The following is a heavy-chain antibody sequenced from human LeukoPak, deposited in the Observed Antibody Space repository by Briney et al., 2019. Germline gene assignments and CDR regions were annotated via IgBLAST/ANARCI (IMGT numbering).Heavy chain of an antibody. CDR2: INHSGST. CDR3: ARGLRYCSSTSCSNNWFDP. J-gene: IGHJ5*02. CDR1: GGSFSGYY. Sequence: SETLSLTCAVYGGSFSGYYWSWIRQPPGKGLEWIGEINHSGSTNYNPSLKSRVTISVDTSKNQFSLKLSSVTAADTAVYYCARGLRYCSSTSCSNNWFDPWGQGTLVTVSS. V-gene: IGHV4-34*01. D-gene: IGHD2-2*01.